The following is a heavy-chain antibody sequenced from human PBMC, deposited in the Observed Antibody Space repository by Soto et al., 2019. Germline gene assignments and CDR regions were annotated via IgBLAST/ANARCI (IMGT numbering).Heavy chain of an antibody. Sequence: QVQLVESGGGVVQPGRSLRLSCAASGFTFSRDAMHWVRQAPGKGLEWVAVISYDGSNKYYSDSVKGRFTISRDNSKNTLYLQMNSLRAEDTAVYYCVRDEGQRWLQLLYYFDYWGQGTLVTVSS. CDR3: VRDEGQRWLQLLYYFDY. D-gene: IGHD5-12*01. V-gene: IGHV3-30-3*01. J-gene: IGHJ4*02. CDR1: GFTFSRDA. CDR2: ISYDGSNK.